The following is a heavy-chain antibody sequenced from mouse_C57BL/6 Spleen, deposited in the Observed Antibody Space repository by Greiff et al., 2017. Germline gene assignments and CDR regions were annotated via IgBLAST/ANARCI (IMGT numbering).Heavy chain of an antibody. Sequence: QVQLQQPGAELVMPGASVKLSCKASGYTFTSYWMHWVKQRPGQGLEWIGEIDPSDSYTNYNQKFKGKSTLTVDKSSSTAYMQLSSLTSADSAVXDGARAGVTTVADFDYWGQGTTLTVSS. D-gene: IGHD1-1*01. CDR3: ARAGVTTVADFDY. J-gene: IGHJ2*01. CDR1: GYTFTSYW. V-gene: IGHV1-69*01. CDR2: IDPSDSYT.